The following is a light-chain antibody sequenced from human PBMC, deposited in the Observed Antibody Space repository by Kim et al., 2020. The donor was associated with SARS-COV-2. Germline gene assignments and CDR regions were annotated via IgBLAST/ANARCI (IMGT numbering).Light chain of an antibody. J-gene: IGKJ2*02. CDR2: AAS. V-gene: IGKV1-9*01. CDR1: QGVSSY. CDR3: LQVNSIPRT. Sequence: SASVGDRVTITVRASQGVSSYLAWYQQKAGKAPKLLIYAASTLQSGVPSRFSGSGSGTEFTLTVSSLQPEDFATYYCLQVNSIPRTFGQGTKLEI.